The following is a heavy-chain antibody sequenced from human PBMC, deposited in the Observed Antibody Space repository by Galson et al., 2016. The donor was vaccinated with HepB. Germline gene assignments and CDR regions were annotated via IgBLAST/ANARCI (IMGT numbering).Heavy chain of an antibody. Sequence: SVKVSCKASGYTFTGYYMHWVRQAPGQGLEWMGWINPDSGATKSAPKFQGRVTMTRDTSISTAYMELIRLRSDDTAVYYCSRADTTTVTTENWGQGTLLTVSS. CDR1: GYTFTGYY. CDR2: INPDSGAT. CDR3: SRADTTTVTTEN. D-gene: IGHD4-17*01. J-gene: IGHJ4*02. V-gene: IGHV1-2*02.